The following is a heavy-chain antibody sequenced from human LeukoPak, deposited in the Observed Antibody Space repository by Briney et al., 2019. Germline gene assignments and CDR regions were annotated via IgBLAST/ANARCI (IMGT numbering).Heavy chain of an antibody. CDR1: GFTVSSNY. V-gene: IGHV3-53*01. Sequence: GGSLRLSCAASGFTVSSNYMGWVRQAPGKGLEWVSLIHSGGTTNYVDSVKGRFTISRDNSRNTLYLQMNSLRAEDTAVYYCARDCSSSCSPYYGMDVWGQGTTVTVSS. D-gene: IGHD2-2*01. CDR2: IHSGGTT. J-gene: IGHJ6*02. CDR3: ARDCSSSCSPYYGMDV.